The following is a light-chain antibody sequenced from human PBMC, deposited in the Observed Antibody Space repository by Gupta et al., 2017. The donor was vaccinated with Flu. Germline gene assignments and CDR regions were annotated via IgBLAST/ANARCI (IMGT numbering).Light chain of an antibody. V-gene: IGKV1-39*01. CDR2: AAS. J-gene: IGKJ3*01. CDR1: QSISSY. CDR3: QQSYRTPFT. Sequence: DIQMTQSPSSLSASVGDRVTITCRASQSISSYLNWYQQKPGKAPKLLIYAASSLQSGVPSRFRGSGSGTDFTLTISSLTPEDCATSYCQQSYRTPFTFGPGTKVDIK.